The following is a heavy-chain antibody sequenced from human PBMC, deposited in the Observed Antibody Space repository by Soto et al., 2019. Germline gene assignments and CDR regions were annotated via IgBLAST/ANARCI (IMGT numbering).Heavy chain of an antibody. J-gene: IGHJ6*02. CDR2: IIPIFGTA. CDR3: ARAEELDAYYYYYYGMDV. Sequence: QVRLVQSGAEVKKPGSSVKVSCKASGGTFSSYAISWVRQAPGQGLEWMGGIIPIFGTANYAQKFQGRVTITADESTSTAYMELSSLRSEDTAVYYCARAEELDAYYYYYYGMDVWGQGTTVTVSS. CDR1: GGTFSSYA. V-gene: IGHV1-69*01. D-gene: IGHD1-26*01.